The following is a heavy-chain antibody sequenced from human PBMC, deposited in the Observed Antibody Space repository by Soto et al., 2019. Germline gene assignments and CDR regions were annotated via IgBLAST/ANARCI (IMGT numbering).Heavy chain of an antibody. J-gene: IGHJ4*02. CDR3: ARVGRAAGYYFDY. D-gene: IGHD2-15*01. CDR2: IGTAGDT. CDR1: GFTFSSYD. Sequence: EVQLVESGGGLVQPGGSLRLSCAASGFTFSSYDMHWGRQATGKGLEWVSAIGTAGDTYYPGSVKGRFTISRENAKNSLYLQMNSLRAGDTAVYYCARVGRAAGYYFDYWGQGTLVTVSS. V-gene: IGHV3-13*01.